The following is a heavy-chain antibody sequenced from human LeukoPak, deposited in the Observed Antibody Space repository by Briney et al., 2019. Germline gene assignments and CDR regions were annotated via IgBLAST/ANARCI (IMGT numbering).Heavy chain of an antibody. CDR3: ARGRTYYDFWSGYSDYYYTDV. CDR1: GYSISSGYY. CDR2: IYHSGST. Sequence: PSETLSLTCTVSGYSISSGYYWGWIRQPPGKGLEWIGSIYHSGSTYYNPSLKSRVTISVDTSKNQFSLKLSSVTAADTAVYYCARGRTYYDFWSGYSDYYYTDVWGKGTTVTVSS. V-gene: IGHV4-38-2*02. D-gene: IGHD3-3*01. J-gene: IGHJ6*03.